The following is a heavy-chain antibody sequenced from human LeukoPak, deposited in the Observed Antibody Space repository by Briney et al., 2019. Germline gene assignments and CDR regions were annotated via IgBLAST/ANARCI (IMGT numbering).Heavy chain of an antibody. CDR2: IIPILGIA. CDR1: GGTFSSYA. D-gene: IGHD5-12*01. Sequence: SVKVSCKASGGTFSSYAISWVRQAPGQGLEWMGRIIPILGIANYAQKFQGRVTITADKSTSTAYMELSSLRSEDTAVYYCARDWSENDIVATFRLYYYYYYGMDVWGQGTTVTVSS. CDR3: ARDWSENDIVATFRLYYYYYYGMDV. V-gene: IGHV1-69*04. J-gene: IGHJ6*02.